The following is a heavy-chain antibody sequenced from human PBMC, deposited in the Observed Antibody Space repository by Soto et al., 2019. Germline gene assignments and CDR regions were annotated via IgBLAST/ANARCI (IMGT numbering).Heavy chain of an antibody. CDR2: IWYDGSNK. J-gene: IGHJ3*02. CDR3: ARDPTPMWELVQAAFDI. V-gene: IGHV3-33*01. D-gene: IGHD1-26*01. CDR1: GFTFSSYG. Sequence: PGGSLRLSCAASGFTFSSYGMHWVRQAPGKGLEWVAVIWYDGSNKYYADSVKGRFTISRDNSKNTLYLQMNSLRAEDTAVYYCARDPTPMWELVQAAFDIWGQGTMVTVSS.